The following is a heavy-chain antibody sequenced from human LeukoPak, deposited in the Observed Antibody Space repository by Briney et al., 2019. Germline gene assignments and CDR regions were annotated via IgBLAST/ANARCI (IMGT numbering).Heavy chain of an antibody. Sequence: GGSLRLSCVASGNYWMHWVRQAPGQGLVWVSHINSDGSWTSYADSVKGRFTISKDNAKNTVYLQMNSLRAEDTAVYYCVSFYETYWGRGTLVTVSS. J-gene: IGHJ4*02. CDR3: VSFYETY. CDR2: INSDGSWT. D-gene: IGHD2/OR15-2a*01. V-gene: IGHV3-74*01. CDR1: GNYW.